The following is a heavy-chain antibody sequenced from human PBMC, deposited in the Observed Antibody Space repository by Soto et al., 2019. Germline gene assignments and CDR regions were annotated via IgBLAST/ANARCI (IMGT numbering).Heavy chain of an antibody. D-gene: IGHD4-4*01. Sequence: GGSLRLSCAGSGFTFSRYAMSGVRQAPGKGLEWVSAISGSGGSTYYADSVKGRFTISRDNSKNTLYLQMNSLRAEDTAVYYCAKAEDDYSNYGYHFDYWGQGT. CDR2: ISGSGGST. V-gene: IGHV3-23*01. J-gene: IGHJ4*02. CDR1: GFTFSRYA. CDR3: AKAEDDYSNYGYHFDY.